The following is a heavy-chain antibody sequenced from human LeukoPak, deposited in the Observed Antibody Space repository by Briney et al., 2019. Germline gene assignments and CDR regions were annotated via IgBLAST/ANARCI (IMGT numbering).Heavy chain of an antibody. Sequence: KLGESLKISCKGSGYSFTSYWIGWVRQMPGKGLEWMGIIYPGDSDTRYSPSFQGQVTFSADKSISTAYLQWSSLKASDTAMYFCARRSVVTQLDAFDIWGQGTMVTVSS. CDR2: IYPGDSDT. D-gene: IGHD4-23*01. V-gene: IGHV5-51*01. CDR3: ARRSVVTQLDAFDI. J-gene: IGHJ3*02. CDR1: GYSFTSYW.